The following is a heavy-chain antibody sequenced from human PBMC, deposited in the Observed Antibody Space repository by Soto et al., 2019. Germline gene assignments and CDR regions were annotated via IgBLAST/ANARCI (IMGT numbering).Heavy chain of an antibody. Sequence: QVQLVQSGAEMKKPGASVRLSCKASGYIFNTYGFSWVRQAPGQGLEWMGWISGYNASTNYAQKVQGRVTMTTDTSTSTAYMELRSLRSEDTAVYYCSRDRDALYNWNPTGAGRYFDYWGQGTLVTVSS. CDR3: SRDRDALYNWNPTGAGRYFDY. D-gene: IGHD1-20*01. CDR2: ISGYNAST. V-gene: IGHV1-18*01. J-gene: IGHJ4*02. CDR1: GYIFNTYG.